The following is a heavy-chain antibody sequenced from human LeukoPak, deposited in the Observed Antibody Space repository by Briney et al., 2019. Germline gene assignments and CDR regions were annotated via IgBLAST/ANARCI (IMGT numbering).Heavy chain of an antibody. CDR3: ARSLCGGDCYNWFDP. Sequence: ASVKVSCKASGYTFTGYCMHWVRQAPGQGLEWMGWISAYNGNTNYAQKLQGRVTMTTDTSTSTAYMELRSLRSDDTAVYYCARSLCGGDCYNWFDPWGQGTLVTVSS. CDR2: ISAYNGNT. D-gene: IGHD2-21*02. V-gene: IGHV1-18*04. CDR1: GYTFTGYC. J-gene: IGHJ5*02.